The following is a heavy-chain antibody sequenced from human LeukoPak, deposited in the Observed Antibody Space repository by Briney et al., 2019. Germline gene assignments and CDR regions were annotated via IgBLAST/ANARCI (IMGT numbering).Heavy chain of an antibody. V-gene: IGHV3-11*04. CDR3: ARVGTDNYDFWSGYLYYFDY. Sequence: GGSLRLSCAASGFTFSDYYMSWIRQAPGKGLEWVSYISSSGSTIYYADSVKGRFTISRDNAKNSLYLQMNSLRAEDTAVYYCARVGTDNYDFWSGYLYYFDYWGRGTLVTVSS. D-gene: IGHD3-3*01. CDR2: ISSSGSTI. J-gene: IGHJ4*02. CDR1: GFTFSDYY.